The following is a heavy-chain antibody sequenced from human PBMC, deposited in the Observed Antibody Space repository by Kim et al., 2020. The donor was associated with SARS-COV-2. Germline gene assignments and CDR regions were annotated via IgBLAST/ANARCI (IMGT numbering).Heavy chain of an antibody. D-gene: IGHD5-12*01. CDR1: GGSFSGYY. Sequence: SETLSLTCAVYGGSFSGYYWSWIRQPPGKGLEWIGEINHSGSTNYNPSLKSRVTISVDTSKNQFSLKLSSVTAADTAVYYCARGGRWLQLRVWGYGMDVWGQGTTVTVSS. CDR3: ARGGRWLQLRVWGYGMDV. J-gene: IGHJ6*02. CDR2: INHSGST. V-gene: IGHV4-34*01.